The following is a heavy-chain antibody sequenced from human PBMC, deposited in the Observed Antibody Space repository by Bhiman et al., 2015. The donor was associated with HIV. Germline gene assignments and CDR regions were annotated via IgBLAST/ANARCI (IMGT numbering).Heavy chain of an antibody. Sequence: QVQLVQSGGGVVQPGKSLRLSCVASGFIFNKYSLHWVRQVPGKGLEWVAFVSNDGVKKDYAESVKGRFTVSRDTSTNTLFLQLNSLTPEDTAMYFCVRDGIKGAYSHYYFDFWGQGAGVSVS. D-gene: IGHD5-18*01. V-gene: IGHV3-30*14. CDR3: VRDGIKGAYSHYYFDF. J-gene: IGHJ4*01. CDR2: VSNDGVKK. CDR1: GFIFNKYS.